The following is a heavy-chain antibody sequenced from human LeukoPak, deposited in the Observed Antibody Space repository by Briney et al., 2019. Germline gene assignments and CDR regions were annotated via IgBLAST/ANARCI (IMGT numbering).Heavy chain of an antibody. V-gene: IGHV4-39*02. CDR1: GGSISSSSYY. CDR2: IYYSGST. Sequence: SETLSLTCTVSGGSISSSSYYWGWIRQPPGKELEWIGSIYYSGSTYYNPSLKSRVTISVDTSKNQFSLKLSSVTAADTAVYYCAREGRIVGATNAFDIWGQGTMVTVSS. J-gene: IGHJ3*02. CDR3: AREGRIVGATNAFDI. D-gene: IGHD1-26*01.